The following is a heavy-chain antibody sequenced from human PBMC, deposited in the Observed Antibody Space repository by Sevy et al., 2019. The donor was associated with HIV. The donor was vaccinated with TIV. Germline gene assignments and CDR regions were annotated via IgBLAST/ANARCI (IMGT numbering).Heavy chain of an antibody. CDR3: TTDAGMTPWYALQH. CDR1: GFSFTNAW. CDR2: IKSNNEGGTA. J-gene: IGHJ1*01. Sequence: GGSLRLSCAASGFSFTNAWMRWVRQAPGEGLEWVGGIKSNNEGGTADYAAPVRGRFTISRNDSKNKLFLQLSSLKIEDTAVYYCTTDAGMTPWYALQHWGRGTLVTVSS. V-gene: IGHV3-15*01. D-gene: IGHD1-20*01.